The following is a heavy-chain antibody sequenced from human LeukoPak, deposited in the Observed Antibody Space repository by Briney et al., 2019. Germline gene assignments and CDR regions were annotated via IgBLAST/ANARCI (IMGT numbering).Heavy chain of an antibody. D-gene: IGHD2-2*01. CDR2: IYYSGNT. V-gene: IGHV4-59*01. CDR3: ARGGVAIPAANNWFDP. CDR1: GDSINPYY. J-gene: IGHJ5*02. Sequence: SETLSLTCAVSGDSINPYYWSWIRQPPGKGLEWIGYIYYSGNTNYNPSLKSRVIISADTSKNQYSLRLSSVTAADTAVYYCARGGVAIPAANNWFDPWGQGALVTVSS.